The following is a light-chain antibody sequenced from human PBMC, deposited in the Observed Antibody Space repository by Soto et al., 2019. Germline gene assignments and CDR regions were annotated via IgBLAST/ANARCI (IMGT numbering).Light chain of an antibody. V-gene: IGKV3-20*01. J-gene: IGKJ2*01. CDR1: RSLCDNY. CDR3: QQYSDAPHT. Sequence: EVVLTQSPGTLSLSPGERAALSCRASRSLCDNYLAWYHQRPGQAPRLLIYGSSTRAAGIPDRFRGSGTGTDFTLTIRRLEPEDCGVYYCQQYSDAPHTFGLGTKVEIQ. CDR2: GSS.